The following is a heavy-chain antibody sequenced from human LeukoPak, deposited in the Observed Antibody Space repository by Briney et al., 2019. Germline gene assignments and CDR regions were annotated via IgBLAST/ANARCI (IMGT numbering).Heavy chain of an antibody. CDR1: GFTFNNYS. D-gene: IGHD5-18*01. CDR3: AKDADTATIIYWYFDL. V-gene: IGHV3-23*01. Sequence: GGSLRLSCAASGFTFNNYSMTWVRQAPGKGLEWVSAITNSGGSTYYADSVKGRFTISRDNAKNSLFLQMNSLRAEDTAVYYCAKDADTATIIYWYFDLWGRGTLVTVSS. CDR2: ITNSGGST. J-gene: IGHJ2*01.